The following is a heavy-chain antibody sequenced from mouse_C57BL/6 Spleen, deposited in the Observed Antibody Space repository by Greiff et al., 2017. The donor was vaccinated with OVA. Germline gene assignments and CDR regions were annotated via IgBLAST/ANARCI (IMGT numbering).Heavy chain of an antibody. Sequence: EVKLQESGPELVKPGASVKIPCKASGYTFTDYNMDWVKQSHGKSLEWIGDINPNNGGTIYNQKFKGKATLTVDKSSSTAYMELRSLTSEDTAVYYCARSGGSLDYDDYFDYWGQGTTLTVSS. D-gene: IGHD2-4*01. CDR3: ARSGGSLDYDDYFDY. J-gene: IGHJ2*01. CDR2: INPNNGGT. V-gene: IGHV1-18*01. CDR1: GYTFTDYN.